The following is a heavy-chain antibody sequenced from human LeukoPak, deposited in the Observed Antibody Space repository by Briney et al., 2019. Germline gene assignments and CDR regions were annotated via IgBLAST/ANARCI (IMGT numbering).Heavy chain of an antibody. J-gene: IGHJ6*02. CDR3: ASLTSPLYQLLDYGMDV. Sequence: SETLSLTCAVYGGSFSDYYWSWIRQPPGKGLEWIGEINHSGSTNYNPSLKSRVTISVDTSKNQFSLKLSSVTAADTAVYYCASLTSPLYQLLDYGMDVWGQGTTVTVSS. D-gene: IGHD2-2*01. CDR2: INHSGST. CDR1: GGSFSDYY. V-gene: IGHV4-34*01.